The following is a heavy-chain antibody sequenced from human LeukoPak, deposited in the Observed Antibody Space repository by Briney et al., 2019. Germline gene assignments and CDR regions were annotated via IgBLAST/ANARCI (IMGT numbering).Heavy chain of an antibody. CDR2: IYHSGST. Sequence: SETLSLTCSVSGYSISSGYYWGWIRQPPGKVLEWIGSIYHSGSTDYNPSLKSRVTISIDTSKNQFSLKLSSVTAADTAVYYCVRDSGYDFWSGYYLHWFDPWGQGTLVTVSS. V-gene: IGHV4-38-2*02. CDR1: GYSISSGYY. D-gene: IGHD3-3*01. CDR3: VRDSGYDFWSGYYLHWFDP. J-gene: IGHJ5*02.